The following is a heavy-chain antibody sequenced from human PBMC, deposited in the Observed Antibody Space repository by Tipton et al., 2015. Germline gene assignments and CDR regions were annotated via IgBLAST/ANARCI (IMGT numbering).Heavy chain of an antibody. CDR1: GGSFSGYY. D-gene: IGHD3-3*01. Sequence: GLVKPSETLSLTCAVYGGSFSGYYWSWIRQPPGKGLEWIGNIYYSGRTNYNPSLKSRVTISVDTSKNQFSLKLSSVTAADTAVYYCARESPPDGWNYYGMDVWGQGTTVTVSS. CDR3: ARESPPDGWNYYGMDV. J-gene: IGHJ6*02. V-gene: IGHV4-59*01. CDR2: IYYSGRT.